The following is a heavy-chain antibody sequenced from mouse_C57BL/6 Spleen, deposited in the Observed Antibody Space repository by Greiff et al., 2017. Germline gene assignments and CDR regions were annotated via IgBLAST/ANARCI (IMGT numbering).Heavy chain of an antibody. CDR2: IWSGGST. J-gene: IGHJ2*01. V-gene: IGHV2-2*01. Sequence: QVQLQQSGPGLVQPSQSLSITCTVSGFSLTSYGVHWVRQSPGKGLEWLGVIWSGGSTDYNAAFISRLSISKDNSKSQVFFKMNSLQADDTAIYYCARNIGWLLGYFDYWGQGTTLTVSS. D-gene: IGHD2-3*01. CDR3: ARNIGWLLGYFDY. CDR1: GFSLTSYG.